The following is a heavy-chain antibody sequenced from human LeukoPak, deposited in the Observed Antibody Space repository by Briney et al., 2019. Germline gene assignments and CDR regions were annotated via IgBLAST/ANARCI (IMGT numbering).Heavy chain of an antibody. CDR1: GDSISSSNWF. Sequence: SETLSLTCTVSGDSISSSNWFWGWIRLPPGKGPEWIGSIYNSGNSYHNPSLESRVSMSVDTSKNQFSLDLISVTAADTAAYYCARGHPHYFWGQGTLVTVSS. J-gene: IGHJ4*02. CDR2: IYNSGNS. V-gene: IGHV4-39*01. CDR3: ARGHPHYF.